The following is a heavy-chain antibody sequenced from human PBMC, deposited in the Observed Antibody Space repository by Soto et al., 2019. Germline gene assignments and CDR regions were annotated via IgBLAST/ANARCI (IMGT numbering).Heavy chain of an antibody. CDR1: GYTLTELS. Sequence: GASVKVSCKVSGYTLTELSMHWVRQAPGKGLESLGWFVSYNGKTIYAQKFQGRVTMTTDTSTSTAYMELRSLISDDTAVYYCARDFYRYCSGGSCWHNWFDPWGQGTLVTVSS. J-gene: IGHJ5*02. V-gene: IGHV1-24*01. CDR3: ARDFYRYCSGGSCWHNWFDP. CDR2: FVSYNGKT. D-gene: IGHD2-15*01.